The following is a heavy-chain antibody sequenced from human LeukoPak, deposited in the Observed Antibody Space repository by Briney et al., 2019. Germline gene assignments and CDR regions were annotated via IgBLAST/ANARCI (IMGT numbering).Heavy chain of an antibody. CDR1: GGSFSGYY. D-gene: IGHD3-22*01. CDR2: IYHSGST. V-gene: IGHV4-34*01. CDR3: ARWRSGYYYYRFDY. Sequence: PSETLSLTCAVYGGSFSGYYWSWIRQPPGKGLEWIGEIYHSGSTNYNPSLKSRVTISVDTSKNQFSLKLSSVTAADTAVYYCARWRSGYYYYRFDYWGQGTLVTVSS. J-gene: IGHJ4*02.